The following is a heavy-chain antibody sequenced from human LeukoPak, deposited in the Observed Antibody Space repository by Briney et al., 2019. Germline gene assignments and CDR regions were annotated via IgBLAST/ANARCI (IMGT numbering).Heavy chain of an antibody. CDR1: GGSFSGYY. CDR3: GRHVQAPSFDP. Sequence: SETLSLTCAVYGGSFSGYYWSWIRQPPGKGLEWIGEIDHSGSTNYNPSLKSRVTISVDTPKNQFSLKLTSVTAADTAVYYCGRHVQAPSFDPWGQGTLVIVSS. D-gene: IGHD1-1*01. V-gene: IGHV4-34*01. CDR2: IDHSGST. J-gene: IGHJ5*02.